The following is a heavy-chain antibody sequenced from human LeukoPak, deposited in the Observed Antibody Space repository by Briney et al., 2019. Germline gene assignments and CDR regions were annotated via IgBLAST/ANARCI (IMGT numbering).Heavy chain of an antibody. Sequence: SETLSLTCTVSGGSISSSSYSWAWIRQPPGKGLEWIGSIYYSGSTNYNPSLKSRVTISVDTSNSKFSLKMSSVTEAETAVYYCARRNGDFWGDWWFVPWGQGTLVTVSS. CDR3: ARRNGDFWGDWWFVP. D-gene: IGHD3/OR15-3a*01. CDR2: IYYSGST. V-gene: IGHV4-39*07. CDR1: GGSISSSSYS. J-gene: IGHJ5*02.